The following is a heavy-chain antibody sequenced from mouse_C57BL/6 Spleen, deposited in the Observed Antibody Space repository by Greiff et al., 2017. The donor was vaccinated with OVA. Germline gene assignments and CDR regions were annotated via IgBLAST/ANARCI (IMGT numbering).Heavy chain of an antibody. Sequence: EVKVVESGPELVKPGASVKIPCKASGYTFTDYNMDWVKQSHGKSLEWIGDINPNNGGTIYNQKFKGKATLTVDKSSSTAYMELRSLTSEDTAVYYCAVGLLRPLCYAMDYWGQGTSVTVSS. V-gene: IGHV1-18*01. CDR1: GYTFTDYN. CDR2: INPNNGGT. CDR3: AVGLLRPLCYAMDY. D-gene: IGHD2-4*01. J-gene: IGHJ4*01.